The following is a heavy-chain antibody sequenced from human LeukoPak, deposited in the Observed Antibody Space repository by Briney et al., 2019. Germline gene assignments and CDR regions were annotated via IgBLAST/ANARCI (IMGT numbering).Heavy chain of an antibody. V-gene: IGHV4-34*01. CDR2: INHSGST. Sequence: SETLSLTCAVYGVSFSGYYWSWIRQPPGKGLEWIGEINHSGSTNYNPSLKSRVTISVDTSKNQFSLKLSSVTAADTAVYYCAVGKYSSGSDYWGQGTLVTVSS. CDR1: GVSFSGYY. J-gene: IGHJ4*02. D-gene: IGHD6-19*01. CDR3: AVGKYSSGSDY.